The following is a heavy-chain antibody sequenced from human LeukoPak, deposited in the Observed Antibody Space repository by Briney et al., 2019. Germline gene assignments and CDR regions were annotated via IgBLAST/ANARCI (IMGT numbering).Heavy chain of an antibody. CDR1: GGSISTYY. Sequence: SETLSLTCTVSGGSISTYYWNWIRQPPGKGLEWIGYIYHSGSTNYNPSLQSRVTISVDTSKNQFSLNLNSVTAADTAVYYCARDCIAVAGTPFDYWGQGTLVTVSS. J-gene: IGHJ4*02. CDR3: ARDCIAVAGTPFDY. CDR2: IYHSGST. V-gene: IGHV4-59*12. D-gene: IGHD6-19*01.